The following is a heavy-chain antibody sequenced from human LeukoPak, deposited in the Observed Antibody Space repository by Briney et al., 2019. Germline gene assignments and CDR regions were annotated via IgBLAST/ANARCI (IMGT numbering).Heavy chain of an antibody. V-gene: IGHV4-34*01. Sequence: PSETLSLTCAVYGGSFSGYYWSWIRQPPGKGLEWIGEINHSGSTNYNPSLKSRVTISVDTSKNQFSPKLSSVTAADTAVYYCARSLYRYCSGGSCYPTYFDYWGQGTLVTVSS. CDR2: INHSGST. J-gene: IGHJ4*02. D-gene: IGHD2-15*01. CDR3: ARSLYRYCSGGSCYPTYFDY. CDR1: GGSFSGYY.